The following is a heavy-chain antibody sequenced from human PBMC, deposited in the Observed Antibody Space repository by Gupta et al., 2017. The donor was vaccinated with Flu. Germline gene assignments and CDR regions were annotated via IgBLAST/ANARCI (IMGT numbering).Heavy chain of an antibody. CDR3: ARSRPAGSDFVGYFDP. J-gene: IGHJ5*02. D-gene: IGHD3-10*01. CDR1: GFTFSSHW. Sequence: EVQLVESGGGLVQPGGSLRLSCAASGFTFSSHWMHWIRQAPGKGLVWVSRINPDGSTTNSADSVKGRFTISRDNAKNTLYLQLNSLRVEDTAIYYCARSRPAGSDFVGYFDPWGQGTLVTVSS. V-gene: IGHV3-74*01. CDR2: INPDGSTT.